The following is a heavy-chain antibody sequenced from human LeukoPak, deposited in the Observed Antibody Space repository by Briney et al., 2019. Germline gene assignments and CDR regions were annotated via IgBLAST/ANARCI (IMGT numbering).Heavy chain of an antibody. CDR3: ARDRYGSGTFDY. Sequence: SVKVSCKASGGTFSSYAISWVRQAPGQGLEWMGGIIPIFGTANYAQKFQGRVTITADESTSTAYMELSSLRSEDTAVYYCARDRYGSGTFDYWGQGTLVTVSS. V-gene: IGHV1-69*13. D-gene: IGHD3-10*01. J-gene: IGHJ4*02. CDR2: IIPIFGTA. CDR1: GGTFSSYA.